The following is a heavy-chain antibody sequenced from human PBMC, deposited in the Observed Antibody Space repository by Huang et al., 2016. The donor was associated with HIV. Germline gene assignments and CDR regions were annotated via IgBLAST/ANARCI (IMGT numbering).Heavy chain of an antibody. Sequence: QGQLVESGGGVVRPGRSLRLSCAVSGFSFSNYAMHWVRQAPGKRREWVKFRSNDGTNTYYANSVKGRFTISRDNFKNTVYLQMNRLRGDDTAVYYCTREYTVAGAFDIWGQGTMVTVSS. D-gene: IGHD5-12*01. CDR3: TREYTVAGAFDI. V-gene: IGHV3-30-3*01. J-gene: IGHJ3*02. CDR1: GFSFSNYA. CDR2: RSNDGTNT.